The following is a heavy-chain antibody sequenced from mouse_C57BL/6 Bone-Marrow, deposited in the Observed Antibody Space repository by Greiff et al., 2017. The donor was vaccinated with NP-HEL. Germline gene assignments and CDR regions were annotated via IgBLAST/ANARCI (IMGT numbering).Heavy chain of an antibody. Sequence: QVQLQQSGPGLVQPSQSLSITCTVSGFSLTSYGVHWVRQSPGKGLEWLGVIWRGGSTAYNAAFISSLSTSKDNSKSHVFFKRHSLQADDTAIYYCARELTGHDWYFDVWGTGTTVTVSA. CDR1: GFSLTSYG. CDR2: IWRGGST. V-gene: IGHV2-2*01. CDR3: ARELTGHDWYFDV. J-gene: IGHJ1*03. D-gene: IGHD4-1*01.